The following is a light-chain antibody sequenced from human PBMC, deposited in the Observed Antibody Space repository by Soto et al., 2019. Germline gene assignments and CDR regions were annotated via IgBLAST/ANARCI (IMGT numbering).Light chain of an antibody. CDR2: EVT. V-gene: IGLV2-8*01. Sequence: QSALTQPPSASGSPGQSVPISCTVTSSDIGGYNFVSWYQQHPGKAPKLMIYEVTKRPSGVPDRFSGSKSGNTATLIVSGLQAEDEADYYCTSDGGNNKPNVFGTGTKLTVL. CDR3: TSDGGNNKPNV. CDR1: SSDIGGYNF. J-gene: IGLJ1*01.